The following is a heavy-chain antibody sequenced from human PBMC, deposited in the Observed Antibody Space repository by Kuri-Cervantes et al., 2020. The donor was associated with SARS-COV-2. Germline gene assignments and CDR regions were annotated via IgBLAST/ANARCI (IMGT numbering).Heavy chain of an antibody. CDR2: IFYSGGS. Sequence: GSLRLSCTVSGGSISSYYWSWIRQPPGKGLEGIANIFYSGGSSYNPSLKSRLNISADTSKNEFSLKLKSVTAADTAVYYCARGGYSYEYWGQGTRVTVSS. V-gene: IGHV4-59*01. J-gene: IGHJ4*02. CDR1: GGSISSYY. CDR3: ARGGYSYEY. D-gene: IGHD5-24*01.